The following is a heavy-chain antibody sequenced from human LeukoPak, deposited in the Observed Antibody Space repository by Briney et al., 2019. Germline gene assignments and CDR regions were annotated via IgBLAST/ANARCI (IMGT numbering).Heavy chain of an antibody. J-gene: IGHJ6*02. D-gene: IGHD3-9*01. CDR2: ISYDGSNK. Sequence: PGRSLRLSCAASGFTFSSYAMHWVRQAPGKGLEWVAVISYDGSNKYYADSVKGRFTISRDNSKNTLYLQMNSLRAEDTAVYYCAREGAGILTGLHYYYYYGMDVWGQGTTVTVSS. CDR3: AREGAGILTGLHYYYYYGMDV. CDR1: GFTFSSYA. V-gene: IGHV3-30*04.